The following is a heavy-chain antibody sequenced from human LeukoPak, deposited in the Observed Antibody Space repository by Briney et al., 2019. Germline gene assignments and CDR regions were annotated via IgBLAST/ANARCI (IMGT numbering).Heavy chain of an antibody. D-gene: IGHD3-3*01. CDR1: GFTFSSYG. J-gene: IGHJ5*02. V-gene: IGHV3-23*01. CDR3: AKSPVLRFSRWFDP. CDR2: ISGSGGST. Sequence: GGSLRLSCAASGFTFSSYGMSWVRQAPGKGLEWVSAISGSGGSTYYADSVKGRFTISRDNSKNTLYLQMNSLRAEDTAVYYCAKSPVLRFSRWFDPWGQGTLVTVSS.